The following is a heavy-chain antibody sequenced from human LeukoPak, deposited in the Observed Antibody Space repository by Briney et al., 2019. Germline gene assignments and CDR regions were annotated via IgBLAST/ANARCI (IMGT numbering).Heavy chain of an antibody. V-gene: IGHV4-39*07. CDR3: ASFSSSGGY. CDR2: IYYSGST. J-gene: IGHJ4*02. Sequence: PSETLSLTCTVSGGSISSSSYYWGWIRQPPGTGLEWIGSIYYSGSTYYNPSLKSRVTISVDTSKNQFSLKLGSVTAADTAVYYCASFSSSGGYWGQGTLVTVSS. CDR1: GGSISSSSYY. D-gene: IGHD6-6*01.